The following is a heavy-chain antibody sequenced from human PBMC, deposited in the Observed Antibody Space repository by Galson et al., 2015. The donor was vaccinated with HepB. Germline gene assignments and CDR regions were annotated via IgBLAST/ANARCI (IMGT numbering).Heavy chain of an antibody. V-gene: IGHV3-7*03. CDR2: INPDGSKT. J-gene: IGHJ6*02. Sequence: SLRLSCAASGFTFSSYNMHWVRQAPGKGLEWVANINPDGSKTYYVDSLKGRVTISRDNDKNSLYLQMDNLRVGDTAVYYCARRISLVRGIITRPDYYYGMDVWGQGTTVTVAS. D-gene: IGHD3-10*01. CDR1: GFTFSSYN. CDR3: ARRISLVRGIITRPDYYYGMDV.